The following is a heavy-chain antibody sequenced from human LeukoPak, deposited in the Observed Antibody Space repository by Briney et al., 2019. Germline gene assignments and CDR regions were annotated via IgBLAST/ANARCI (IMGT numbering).Heavy chain of an antibody. Sequence: PGGSLRLSCAASGFTFGTYWIHWVRQAPGKGLEWVSYISSSSRTIYYADSVKGRFTISRDNAKNSLYLQMNSLRAEDTAVYYCARGGWLPFDYWGQGTLVTVSS. D-gene: IGHD5-24*01. CDR1: GFTFGTYW. V-gene: IGHV3-48*04. CDR3: ARGGWLPFDY. CDR2: ISSSSRTI. J-gene: IGHJ4*02.